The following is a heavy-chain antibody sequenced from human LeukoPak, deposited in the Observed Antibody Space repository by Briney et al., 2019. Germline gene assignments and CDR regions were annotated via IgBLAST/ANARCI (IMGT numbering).Heavy chain of an antibody. V-gene: IGHV4-39*01. D-gene: IGHD6-13*01. CDR2: IYYSGST. CDR3: GRHEEAFYGAAAGPYFDY. J-gene: IGHJ4*02. Sequence: SETLSLTCTVSGVSLSSSSYYWGWIRQPPGKGLEWIGSIYYSGSTYYNPSLKSRVTISVDTSKNQFSLKLSSVTAADTAVYYCGRHEEAFYGAAAGPYFDYWGQGTLVTVSS. CDR1: GVSLSSSSYY.